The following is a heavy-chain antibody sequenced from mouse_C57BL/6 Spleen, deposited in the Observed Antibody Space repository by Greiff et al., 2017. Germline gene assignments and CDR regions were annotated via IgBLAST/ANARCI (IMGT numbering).Heavy chain of an antibody. CDR2: ISYDGSN. CDR3: AGGTTVVPFAY. D-gene: IGHD1-1*01. V-gene: IGHV3-6*01. J-gene: IGHJ3*01. Sequence: ESGPGLVKPSQSLSLTCSVTGYSITSGYYWNWIRQFPGNKLEWMGYISYDGSNNYNPSLKNRISITRDTSKNQFFLTLNSVTTEDTATYYCAGGTTVVPFAYWGQGTLVTVSA. CDR1: GYSITSGYY.